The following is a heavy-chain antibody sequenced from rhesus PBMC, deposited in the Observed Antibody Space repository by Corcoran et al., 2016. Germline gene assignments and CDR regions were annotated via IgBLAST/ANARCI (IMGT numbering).Heavy chain of an antibody. J-gene: IGHJ4*01. D-gene: IGHD6-31*01. V-gene: IGHV3S5*01. CDR3: AKVEYIAADPSFDY. Sequence: EVQLVESGGGLVQPGGSLRLSCAASGFTFSSYGMNWVRQAPGKGLEWVSYISNGGGSTYYADSGKGRFTISRDKSKNTLSLQMNSLRAEDTAVYYCAKVEYIAADPSFDYWGQGVLVTVSS. CDR2: ISNGGGST. CDR1: GFTFSSYG.